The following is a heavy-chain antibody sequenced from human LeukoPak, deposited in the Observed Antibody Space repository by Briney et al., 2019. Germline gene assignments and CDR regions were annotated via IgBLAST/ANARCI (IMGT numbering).Heavy chain of an antibody. J-gene: IGHJ5*02. D-gene: IGHD3-22*01. Sequence: SQTLSLTCTVPGGSISSGSYYWSWIRQPAGKGLEWIGRIYTSGSTNYNPSLKSRVTISVDTSKNQFSLKLSSVTAADTAVYYCARVLTAGYDSSGYRGYNWFDPWGQGTLVTVSS. CDR3: ARVLTAGYDSSGYRGYNWFDP. CDR1: GGSISSGSYY. CDR2: IYTSGST. V-gene: IGHV4-61*02.